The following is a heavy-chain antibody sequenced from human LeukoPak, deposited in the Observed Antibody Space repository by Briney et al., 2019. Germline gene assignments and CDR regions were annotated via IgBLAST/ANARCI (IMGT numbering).Heavy chain of an antibody. CDR2: IYHSGST. Sequence: SGTLSLTCAVSGGSGGSISSSNYWSWVRQPPGKGLEWIGEIYHSGSTNYNPSLKSRVTISVDKSKNQFSLKLNSVTAADTAVYYCARAGQGYCPSASCSLSLDYWGQGTLVTVSS. D-gene: IGHD2-2*01. J-gene: IGHJ4*02. V-gene: IGHV4-4*02. CDR3: ARAGQGYCPSASCSLSLDY. CDR1: GGSGGSISSSNY.